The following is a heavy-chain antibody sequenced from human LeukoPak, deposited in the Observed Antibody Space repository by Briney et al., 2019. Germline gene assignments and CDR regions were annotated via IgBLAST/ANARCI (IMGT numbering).Heavy chain of an antibody. CDR3: ARDRYYYDSSGYYFPRAFDI. CDR1: GGSISSYY. V-gene: IGHV4-59*01. Sequence: PSETLSLTCTVSGGSISSYYWSWIRQPPGKGLEWIGYIYYSGSTNYNPSLKSRVTISVDTSKNQFSLKLSSVTAADTAVYYCARDRYYYDSSGYYFPRAFDIWGQGTMVTVSS. J-gene: IGHJ3*02. D-gene: IGHD3-22*01. CDR2: IYYSGST.